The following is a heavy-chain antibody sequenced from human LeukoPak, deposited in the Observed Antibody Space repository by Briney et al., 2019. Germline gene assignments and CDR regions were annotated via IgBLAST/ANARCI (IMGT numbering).Heavy chain of an antibody. CDR1: GYTFTSYG. D-gene: IGHD6-19*01. J-gene: IGHJ4*02. V-gene: IGHV1-18*01. CDR3: ALYGSGWNLDY. Sequence: ASVKVSCKASGYTFTSYGINWVRQAPGQGFEWMGWISAYNGHTNYAQKLQGRVTMTTDTSTSTAYMELRSLRSDDTAVYYCALYGSGWNLDYWGQGSLVTVSS. CDR2: ISAYNGHT.